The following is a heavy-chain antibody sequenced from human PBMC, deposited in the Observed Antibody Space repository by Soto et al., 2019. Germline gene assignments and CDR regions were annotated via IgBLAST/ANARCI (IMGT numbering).Heavy chain of an antibody. D-gene: IGHD2-21*02. V-gene: IGHV4-30-4*01. CDR2: IYYSGST. J-gene: IGHJ6*02. Sequence: PSETLSLTCTVSGGSISSGDYYWSWIRQPPGKGLEWIGYIYYSGSTYYNPSLKSRVTISVDTSKNQFSLKLSSVTAADTAVYYCARAVCGGDCYHYYHYGMDVWGQGTTVTVSS. CDR3: ARAVCGGDCYHYYHYGMDV. CDR1: GGSISSGDYY.